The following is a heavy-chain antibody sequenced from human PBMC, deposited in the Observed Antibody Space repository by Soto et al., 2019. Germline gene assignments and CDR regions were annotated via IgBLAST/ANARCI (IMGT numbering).Heavy chain of an antibody. J-gene: IGHJ4*02. CDR3: AKERGDHDYGDPIPYYFDY. V-gene: IGHV3-23*01. D-gene: IGHD4-17*01. CDR1: GFTFSSYA. CDR2: VSGSGGST. Sequence: GGSLRLSCAASGFTFSSYAMSWVRQAPGKGLEWVSAVSGSGGSTYYADSVKGRFTISRDNSKNTLYLQMNSLRAEDTAVYYCAKERGDHDYGDPIPYYFDYWGQGTLVTVSS.